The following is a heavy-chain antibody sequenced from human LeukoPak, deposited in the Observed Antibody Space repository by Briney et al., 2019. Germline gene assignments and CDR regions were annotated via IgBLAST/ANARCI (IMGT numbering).Heavy chain of an antibody. CDR2: IYWNDDK. J-gene: IGHJ4*02. CDR3: ARSNWSSVYFDY. V-gene: IGHV2-5*01. D-gene: IGHD1-1*01. CDR1: GFSLSTSGVG. Sequence: SGPTLVKPTQTLTLTCTFSGFSLSTSGVGVGWIRQPPGKALEWLALIYWNDDKRYSPSLKSRLTITKDTSKNLVVLTMTNMDPVDTATYYCARSNWSSVYFDYWGQGTLVTVSS.